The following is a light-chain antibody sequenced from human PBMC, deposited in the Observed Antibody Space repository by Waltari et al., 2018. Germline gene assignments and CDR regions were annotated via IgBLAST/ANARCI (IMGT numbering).Light chain of an antibody. V-gene: IGLV2-14*03. CDR2: CVS. CDR3: NSCTGSSTLVV. J-gene: IGLJ2*01. Sequence: HAGQAHKSMIRCVSKRRSGVSMRFSGSKSGNTAALTISGRQGEDGAHYYCNSCTGSSTLVVFGGGTKLTVL.